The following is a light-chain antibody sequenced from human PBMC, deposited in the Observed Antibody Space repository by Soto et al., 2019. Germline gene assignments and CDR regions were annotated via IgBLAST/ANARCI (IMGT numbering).Light chain of an antibody. CDR3: QQSYRNTLT. J-gene: IGKJ4*01. Sequence: DIQMTQSPSSLSASVGDRVTITCRASESISTYLNWYQHKPGKPPKVLIFGASRMQSGVPSRFSASGSGTDFSLTISSLQQEDFATYSCQQSYRNTLTFGGGPKVEIK. CDR1: ESISTY. CDR2: GAS. V-gene: IGKV1-39*01.